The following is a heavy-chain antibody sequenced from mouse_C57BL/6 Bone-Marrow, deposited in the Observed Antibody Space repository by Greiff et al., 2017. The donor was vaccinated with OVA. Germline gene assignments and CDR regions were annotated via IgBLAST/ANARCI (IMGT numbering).Heavy chain of an antibody. J-gene: IGHJ3*01. D-gene: IGHD2-3*01. CDR3: TGSRIYDGYYGAY. V-gene: IGHV6-3*01. CDR1: GFTFSNYW. CDR2: IRLKSDNYAT. Sequence: EVMLVESGGGLVQPGGSMKLSCVASGFTFSNYWMNWVRQSPEKGLEWVAQIRLKSDNYATHYAESVKGRFTISRDDSKSSVYLQMNNLRAEDTGIYYGTGSRIYDGYYGAYWGQGTLVTVSA.